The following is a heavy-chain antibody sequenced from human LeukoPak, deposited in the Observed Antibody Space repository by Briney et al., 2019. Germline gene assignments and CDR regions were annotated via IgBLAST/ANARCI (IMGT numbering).Heavy chain of an antibody. V-gene: IGHV4-39*01. J-gene: IGHJ3*02. CDR2: IYYSGST. D-gene: IGHD3-22*01. Sequence: PSETLSLTCEVSSGSISGSSYYWGWIRQPPGKGLEWFGSIYYSGSTYYNPSLKSRVTISVDTSKNQFSLKLRSVTAADTAVYYCARQERGYDGSGHRAFDIWGQGTMVTISS. CDR3: ARQERGYDGSGHRAFDI. CDR1: SGSISGSSYY.